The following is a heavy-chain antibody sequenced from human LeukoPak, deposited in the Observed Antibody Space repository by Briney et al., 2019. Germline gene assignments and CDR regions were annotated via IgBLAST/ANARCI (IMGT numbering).Heavy chain of an antibody. D-gene: IGHD2-2*02. V-gene: IGHV4-4*09. J-gene: IGHJ4*02. Sequence: SETLSLTCTVSGGSISSYYWSWIRQPPGKGLEWIGYIYTSGSTNYNPSLKSRVTISVDTSKNQFSLKLSSVTAADTAVYYCVRRVAATAILAFDYWGQGTLVTVSS. CDR2: IYTSGST. CDR1: GGSISSYY. CDR3: VRRVAATAILAFDY.